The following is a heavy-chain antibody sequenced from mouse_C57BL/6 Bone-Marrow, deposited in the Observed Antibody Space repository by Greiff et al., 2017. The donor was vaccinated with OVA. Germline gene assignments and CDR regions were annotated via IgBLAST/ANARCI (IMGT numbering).Heavy chain of an antibody. CDR3: ARYSNYPLYAMDY. CDR2: IDPANGNT. Sequence: VQLKQSVAELVRPGASVKLSCTASGFNIKNTYMHWVKQRPEQGLEWIGRIDPANGNTKYAPKFQGKATIPADPSSNTAYLQLSSLTSEDTAIYYCARYSNYPLYAMDYWGQGTSVTVSS. V-gene: IGHV14-3*01. CDR1: GFNIKNTY. J-gene: IGHJ4*01. D-gene: IGHD2-5*01.